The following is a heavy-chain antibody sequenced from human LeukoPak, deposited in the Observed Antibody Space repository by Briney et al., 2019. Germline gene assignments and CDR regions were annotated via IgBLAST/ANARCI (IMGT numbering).Heavy chain of an antibody. CDR3: AKVRGARPFDP. CDR2: RSGSGSST. V-gene: IGHV3-23*01. D-gene: IGHD6-6*01. J-gene: IGHJ5*02. Sequence: PGRSLRLSCTASGFTFSRFAMTWVRHAPGRGLEWVSVRSGSGSSTYHADSVKGRFTISRDNSKNTGYLQVNSLRLEDTAIYYCAKVRGARPFDPWGQGTLVTVSS. CDR1: GFTFSRFA.